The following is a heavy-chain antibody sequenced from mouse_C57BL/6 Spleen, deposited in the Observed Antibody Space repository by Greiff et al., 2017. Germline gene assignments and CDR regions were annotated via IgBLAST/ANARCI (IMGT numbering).Heavy chain of an antibody. Sequence: EVKLVEPGGGLVKPGGSLKLSCAASGFTFSDYGMHWVRQAPEKGLEWVAYISSRSSTIYYADTVKGRFTISRDNAKNTLFLQMTSLGSEDTAMYYCATGTDIDYWGQGTTLTVSS. V-gene: IGHV5-17*01. D-gene: IGHD4-1*01. CDR3: ATGTDIDY. CDR2: ISSRSSTI. CDR1: GFTFSDYG. J-gene: IGHJ2*01.